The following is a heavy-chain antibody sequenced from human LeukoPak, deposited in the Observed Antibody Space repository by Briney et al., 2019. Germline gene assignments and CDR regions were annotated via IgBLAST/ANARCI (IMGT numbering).Heavy chain of an antibody. Sequence: QSGGSLRLCCAASGFTFSNYWMSWVRQAAGKGLEWVANIKEDGSEKYYVDSVKGRFTISRDNARNSLYLQMNSLRAEDTAVYYCASGRQLGYWGQGTLVTVSS. D-gene: IGHD6-13*01. CDR2: IKEDGSEK. CDR1: GFTFSNYW. V-gene: IGHV3-7*01. J-gene: IGHJ4*02. CDR3: ASGRQLGY.